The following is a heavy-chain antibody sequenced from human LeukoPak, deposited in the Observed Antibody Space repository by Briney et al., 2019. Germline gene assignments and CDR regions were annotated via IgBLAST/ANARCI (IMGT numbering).Heavy chain of an antibody. CDR3: ARTYYDCSGYYYPYYFDY. CDR1: GGSISSYY. V-gene: IGHV4-59*01. Sequence: SETLSLTCSVSGGSISSYYWSWIRQPPGKGLEWLGYIYYSGSTNYNPSLKSRVTISVDTSKNQLSLKLSSVTAADTAVYYCARTYYDCSGYYYPYYFDYWGQGTLVTVSS. D-gene: IGHD3-22*01. J-gene: IGHJ4*02. CDR2: IYYSGST.